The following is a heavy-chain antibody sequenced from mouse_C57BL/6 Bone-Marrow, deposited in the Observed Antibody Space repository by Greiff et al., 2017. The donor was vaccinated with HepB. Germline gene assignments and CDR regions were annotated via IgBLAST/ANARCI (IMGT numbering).Heavy chain of an antibody. CDR2: INPNNGGT. V-gene: IGHV1-26*01. CDR3: ARLYSTEENFDY. J-gene: IGHJ2*01. Sequence: EVQLQQSGPELVKPGASVKISCKASGYTFTDYYMNWVKQSHGKSLEWIGDINPNNGGTSYNQKFKGKATLTVVKSSSTAYMELRSLTSEDSAVYYCARLYSTEENFDYWGQGTTLTVSS. CDR1: GYTFTDYY. D-gene: IGHD2-12*01.